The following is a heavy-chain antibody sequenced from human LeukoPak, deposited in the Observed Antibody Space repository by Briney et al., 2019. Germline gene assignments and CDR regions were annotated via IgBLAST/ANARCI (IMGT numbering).Heavy chain of an antibody. CDR2: IYYSGST. CDR1: GGSISSSSYY. Sequence: SETLSLTCTVSGGSISSSSYYWSWIRQPPGKGLEWIGYIYYSGSTNYNPSLKSRVTISVDTSKNQFSLKLSSVTAADTAVYYCARARPVRVTIFGVVPNFDYWGQGTLVTVSS. CDR3: ARARPVRVTIFGVVPNFDY. V-gene: IGHV4-61*01. J-gene: IGHJ4*02. D-gene: IGHD3-3*01.